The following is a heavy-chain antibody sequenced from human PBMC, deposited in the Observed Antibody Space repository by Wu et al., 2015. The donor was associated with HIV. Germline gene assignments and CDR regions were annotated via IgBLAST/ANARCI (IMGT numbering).Heavy chain of an antibody. Sequence: QVQLQESGPGLVKPSETLSLTCTVSGGSISSYYWSWIRQPPGKGLEWIGYIYYSGSTNYNPSLKSRVTISVDTSKNQFSLKLSSVTAADTAVYYCARLVIRSYYGSGSPTNAFDIWGQGTMVTVSS. V-gene: IGHV4-59*08. D-gene: IGHD3-10*01. CDR1: GGSISSYY. J-gene: IGHJ3*02. CDR2: IYYSGST. CDR3: ARLVIRSYYGSGSPTNAFDI.